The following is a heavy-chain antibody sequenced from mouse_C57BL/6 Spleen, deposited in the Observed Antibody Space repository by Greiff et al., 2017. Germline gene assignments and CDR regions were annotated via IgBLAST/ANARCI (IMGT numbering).Heavy chain of an antibody. CDR2: IDPSDSYT. J-gene: IGHJ3*01. CDR3: ARRDGFWFAY. V-gene: IGHV1-69*01. Sequence: MPGQGLEWIGEIDPSDSYTNYNQKFKGKSTLTVDKSSSTAYMQLSSLTSEDSAVYYCARRDGFWFAYWGQGTLVTVSA. D-gene: IGHD2-3*01.